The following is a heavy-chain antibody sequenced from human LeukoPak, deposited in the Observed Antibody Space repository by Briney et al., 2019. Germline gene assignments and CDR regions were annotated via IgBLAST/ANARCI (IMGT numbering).Heavy chain of an antibody. J-gene: IGHJ3*02. Sequence: GGSLRLSCAASGFTFSSYWMSWVRQAPGKGLEWVANIKQDGSEKYYVDSVKGRFTISRDNAKNSLYLQMNSLRAEDTAVYYCAREEYSSSGGDAFDIWGQGTMVTVSS. V-gene: IGHV3-7*01. D-gene: IGHD6-6*01. CDR1: GFTFSSYW. CDR3: AREEYSSSGGDAFDI. CDR2: IKQDGSEK.